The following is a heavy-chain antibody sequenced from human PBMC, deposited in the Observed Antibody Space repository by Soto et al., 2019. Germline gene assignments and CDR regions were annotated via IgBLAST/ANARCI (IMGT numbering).Heavy chain of an antibody. V-gene: IGHV3-7*01. CDR1: GFTFSSYW. CDR2: IKQDGSEQ. CDR3: VRERYSSSCYGDYRHYLDV. Sequence: EVQLVESGGGLVQPGGSLRLSCAASGFTFSSYWMSWVRQAPGKGLYGLANIKQDGSEQYYVDSVKGRFTISRDNAKNSLYLQMNSLRAEYTAVYYCVRERYSSSCYGDYRHYLDVWCKRTTATASS. J-gene: IGHJ6*03. D-gene: IGHD6-13*01.